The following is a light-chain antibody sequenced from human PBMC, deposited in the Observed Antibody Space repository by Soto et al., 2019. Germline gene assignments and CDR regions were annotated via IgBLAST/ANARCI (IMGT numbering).Light chain of an antibody. V-gene: IGKV1-39*01. CDR2: ATS. CDR3: QQRSSSPIT. J-gene: IGKJ5*01. CDR1: QTIYTH. Sequence: DIQMTQSLSSLSASVGDRVIITCRASQTIYTHLNWYQQKPGKDPKILISATSFLQSGVPSRFSGSGSGTDFKLTINSLETEDFATYDCQQRSSSPITFGQGTRLEIK.